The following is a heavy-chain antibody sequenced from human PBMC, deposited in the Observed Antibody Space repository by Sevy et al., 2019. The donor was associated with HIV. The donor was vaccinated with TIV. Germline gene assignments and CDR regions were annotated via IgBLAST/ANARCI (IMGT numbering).Heavy chain of an antibody. CDR1: GXXFNVYG. CDR2: TRYDGSTK. Sequence: GGSLRLSCAASGXXFNVYGMHWVXXAPGKGLQWVAFTRYDGSTKYYADSVKGRFTISRDNSKNTLCLQMNSLRVEDTXMYYCAKDLTERYSTSSGDFXXWGQGSLVTVSS. J-gene: IGHJ4*02. V-gene: IGHV3-30*02. D-gene: IGHD6-6*01. CDR3: AKDLTERYSTSSGDFXX.